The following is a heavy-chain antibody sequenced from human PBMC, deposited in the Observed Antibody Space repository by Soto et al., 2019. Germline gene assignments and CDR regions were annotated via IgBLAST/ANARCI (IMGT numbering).Heavy chain of an antibody. CDR3: ASPPTTGNYYYYGMDV. J-gene: IGHJ6*02. Sequence: QVQLVQSGAEVKKPGSSVKVSCKASGGTFSSYAISWVRQAPGQGLEWMGGIIPIFGTADYAQKFQGRVTITADESTSRAYMELSSLRSEDTAVYYCASPPTTGNYYYYGMDVWGQGTTVTVSS. CDR1: GGTFSSYA. V-gene: IGHV1-69*12. CDR2: IIPIFGTA. D-gene: IGHD4-17*01.